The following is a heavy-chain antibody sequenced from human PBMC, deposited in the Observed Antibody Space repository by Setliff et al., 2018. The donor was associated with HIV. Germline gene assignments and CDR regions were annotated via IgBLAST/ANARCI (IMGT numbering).Heavy chain of an antibody. CDR3: AGPRGDEAFDI. CDR1: GGTSSTHA. CDR2: IISILDIT. Sequence: SVKVSCKASGGTSSTHAMNWVRQAPGQGLEWMGQIISILDITNYAQKFQGRVTFTADESTSTMYMEPSSLTSDDTAVYYCAGPRGDEAFDIWGQGTMVTVSS. J-gene: IGHJ3*02. V-gene: IGHV1-69*10.